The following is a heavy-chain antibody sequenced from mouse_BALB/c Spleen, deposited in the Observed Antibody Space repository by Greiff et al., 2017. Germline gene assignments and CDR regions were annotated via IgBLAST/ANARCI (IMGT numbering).Heavy chain of an antibody. J-gene: IGHJ4*01. D-gene: IGHD2-1*01. CDR2: IWGDGST. Sequence: VKLLESGPGLVAPSQSLSITCTVSGFSLTSYGVSWVRQPPGKGLEWLGVIWGDGSTNYHSALISRLSISKDNSKSQVFLKLNSLQTDDTATYYCAKKEGPYGNWPMDYWGQGTSVTVSS. V-gene: IGHV2-3*01. CDR3: AKKEGPYGNWPMDY. CDR1: GFSLTSYG.